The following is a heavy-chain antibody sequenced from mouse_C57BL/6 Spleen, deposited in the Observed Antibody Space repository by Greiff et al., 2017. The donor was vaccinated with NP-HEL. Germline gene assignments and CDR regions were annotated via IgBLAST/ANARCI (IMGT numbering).Heavy chain of an antibody. V-gene: IGHV5-9*01. CDR2: ISGGGGNT. Sequence: EVKLVESGGGLVKPGGSLKLSCAASGFTFSSYTMSWVRQTPEKRLEWVATISGGGGNTYYPDSVKGRFTISRDNAKNTLYLQMSSLRSEDTALYYCARQDYYGSSYLPWFAYWGQGTLVTVSA. D-gene: IGHD1-1*01. CDR3: ARQDYYGSSYLPWFAY. CDR1: GFTFSSYT. J-gene: IGHJ3*01.